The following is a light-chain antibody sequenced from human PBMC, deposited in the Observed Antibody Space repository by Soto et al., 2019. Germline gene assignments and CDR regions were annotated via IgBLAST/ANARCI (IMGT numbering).Light chain of an antibody. Sequence: DIQMTQSPSSLSAPVGDRVTITCRASQSISSYLNWYQQKPGKAPKLLIYAASTLQSGVPSRFSGSGSGTDFTLTISSLQPEDFATYYCQQSYSIPLTFGGGTKVEIK. V-gene: IGKV1-39*01. J-gene: IGKJ4*01. CDR1: QSISSY. CDR3: QQSYSIPLT. CDR2: AAS.